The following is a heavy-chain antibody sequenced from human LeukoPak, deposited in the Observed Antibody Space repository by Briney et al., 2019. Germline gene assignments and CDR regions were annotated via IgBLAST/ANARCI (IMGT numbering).Heavy chain of an antibody. CDR1: GFTFSGFA. J-gene: IGHJ4*02. Sequence: GGSLSLSCAPSGFTFSGFAMRWFRRTPGKGPEWVPGISGSGDNTLYADSVTGRFTISRDNPRNTLYLQMNSLSAEDTDVYFCAKRGVVIWVILVGFHKEAYYFDSWGQGALVTVSS. CDR3: AKRGVVIWVILVGFHKEAYYFDS. V-gene: IGHV3-23*01. D-gene: IGHD3-22*01. CDR2: ISGSGDNT.